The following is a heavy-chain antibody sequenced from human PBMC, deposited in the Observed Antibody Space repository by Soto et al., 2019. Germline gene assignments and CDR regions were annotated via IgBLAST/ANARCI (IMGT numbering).Heavy chain of an antibody. CDR3: AKDAIANDGIWLMDS. V-gene: IGHV3-23*01. Sequence: VGSLRLSCAASGFMFSDYAMTWARQAPGKELEWVSCLLRPGRSTYYADSVKGRFTISGDTSANTVYLQMDSLRAEDTAVYYCAKDAIANDGIWLMDSWGQGTVVT. CDR2: LLRPGRST. D-gene: IGHD3-16*01. CDR1: GFMFSDYA. J-gene: IGHJ5*02.